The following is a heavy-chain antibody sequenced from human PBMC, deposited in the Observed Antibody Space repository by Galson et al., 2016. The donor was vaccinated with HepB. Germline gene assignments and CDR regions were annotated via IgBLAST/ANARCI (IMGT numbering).Heavy chain of an antibody. D-gene: IGHD2-15*01. CDR2: IYPADSDT. CDR1: GYTFANYW. V-gene: IGHV5-51*01. Sequence: QSGAEVKTPGESLKISCKASGYTFANYWIGWVRQVPGEGLEWMGIIYPADSDTRVNSSFQGHVTISADTSTTTAYLQWGSLKASDSASYYCARRQRDCSGGTCFARNFDFWGQGTLVSVSS. CDR3: ARRQRDCSGGTCFARNFDF. J-gene: IGHJ4*02.